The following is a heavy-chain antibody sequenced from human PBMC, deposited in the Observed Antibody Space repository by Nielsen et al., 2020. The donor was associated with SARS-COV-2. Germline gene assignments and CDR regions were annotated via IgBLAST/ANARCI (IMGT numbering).Heavy chain of an antibody. D-gene: IGHD7-27*01. CDR2: VIASSFST. V-gene: IGHV3-23*01. Sequence: GESLKISCAASGFTFSSYAMSWVRQAPGKGLKWVSAVIASSFSTYYADSVKGRFTISRDNSKNTLYLQMSGLRAEDTAVYYCAKTSANYWGYFDSWGQGTLVTVSS. CDR1: GFTFSSYA. J-gene: IGHJ4*02. CDR3: AKTSANYWGYFDS.